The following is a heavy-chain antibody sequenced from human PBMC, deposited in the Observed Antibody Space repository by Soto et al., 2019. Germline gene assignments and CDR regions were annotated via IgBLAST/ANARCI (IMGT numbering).Heavy chain of an antibody. CDR1: GFTFSSYS. Sequence: EVQLVESGGGLVQPGGSLRLSCAASGFTFSSYSMNWLRQAPGKGLEWVSYISSSSSTIYYADSVKGRFTISRDNAKNSLDLQMNSLRDEATAVYYCARGGYYGSGNWFDPWGQGTLVTVSS. CDR3: ARGGYYGSGNWFDP. J-gene: IGHJ5*02. D-gene: IGHD3-10*01. V-gene: IGHV3-48*02. CDR2: ISSSSSTI.